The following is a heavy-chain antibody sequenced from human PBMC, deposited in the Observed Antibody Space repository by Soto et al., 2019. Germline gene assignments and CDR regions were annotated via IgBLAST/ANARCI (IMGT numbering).Heavy chain of an antibody. J-gene: IGHJ5*02. CDR3: ARGPRYCSSSMCFSGVTWFDP. D-gene: IGHD2-2*01. Sequence: ASVKVSCKASGYTFTSYGISWVRQAPGQGLEWMGWISSYNDNTNYAQKVRGRVTMTKDKSTSTTYMELRSLRSDDTAVYYCARGPRYCSSSMCFSGVTWFDPWGQGTLDTV. V-gene: IGHV1-18*04. CDR1: GYTFTSYG. CDR2: ISSYNDNT.